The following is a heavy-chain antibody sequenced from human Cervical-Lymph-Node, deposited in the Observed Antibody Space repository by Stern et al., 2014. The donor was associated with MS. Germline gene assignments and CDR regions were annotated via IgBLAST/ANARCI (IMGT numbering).Heavy chain of an antibody. J-gene: IGHJ6*02. CDR1: GFTFSSYG. CDR3: ARSSSPSPYYYYGMDV. CDR2: IWYDGSNK. D-gene: IGHD6-13*01. V-gene: IGHV3-33*01. Sequence: VQLVESGGGVVQPGGSLRLSCAASGFTFSSYGMHWVRQAPGKGLEWVAVIWYDGSNKYYADSVKGRFTISRDNSKNTLYLQMNSLRAEDTAVYYCARSSSPSPYYYYGMDVWGQGTTVTVSS.